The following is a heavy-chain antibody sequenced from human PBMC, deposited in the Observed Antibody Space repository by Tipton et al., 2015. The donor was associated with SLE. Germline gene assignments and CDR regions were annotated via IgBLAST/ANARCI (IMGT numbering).Heavy chain of an antibody. J-gene: IGHJ4*02. CDR3: AKARYSSGWLVDY. V-gene: IGHV3-23*01. CDR2: ISGSGGST. D-gene: IGHD6-19*01. CDR1: GFTFSNYW. Sequence: SLRLSCAASGFTFSNYWMSWVRQAPGKGLEWVSAISGSGGSTYYADSVKGRFTISRDNSKNTLYLQMNSLRAEDTAVYYCAKARYSSGWLVDYWGQGTLVTVSS.